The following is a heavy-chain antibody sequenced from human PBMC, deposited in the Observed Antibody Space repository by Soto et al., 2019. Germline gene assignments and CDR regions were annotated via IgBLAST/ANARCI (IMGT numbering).Heavy chain of an antibody. J-gene: IGHJ4*02. CDR1: GFKFSIYS. CDR2: ITSDTKTI. CDR3: ARSVEGHFDY. V-gene: IGHV3-48*02. Sequence: EVQLVESGGALVQPGGSLRLSCAASGFKFSIYSMNWVRQAPGKGLEWSAYITSDTKTIKYGDSVKGRFTISIDNAKNSVYLQMNSLSDEDTAVYYCARSVEGHFDYWGQGTVVTVSS. D-gene: IGHD6-19*01.